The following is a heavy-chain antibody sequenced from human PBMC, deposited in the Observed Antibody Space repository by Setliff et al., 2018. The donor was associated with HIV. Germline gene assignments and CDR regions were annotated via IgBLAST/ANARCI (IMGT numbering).Heavy chain of an antibody. D-gene: IGHD5-12*01. Sequence: GGSLRLSCAASGITFSNYAMTWVRQAPGKGLEWVATIGGVGFVSTYYADSVKGRFTISRDNSNNTLSLQMNSLRAEDTALYYCARHRFDFGYYYYYMDVWGKGTTVTVSS. CDR2: IGGVGFVST. CDR3: ARHRFDFGYYYYYMDV. V-gene: IGHV3-23*01. CDR1: GITFSNYA. J-gene: IGHJ6*03.